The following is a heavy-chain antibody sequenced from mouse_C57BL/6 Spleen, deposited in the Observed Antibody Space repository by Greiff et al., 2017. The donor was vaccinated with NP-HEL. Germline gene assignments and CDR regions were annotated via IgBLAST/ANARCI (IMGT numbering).Heavy chain of an antibody. D-gene: IGHD4-1*01. CDR1: GFTFSDYG. J-gene: IGHJ4*01. Sequence: EVMLVESGGGLVQPGGSLKLSCAASGFTFSDYGMAWVRQAPRKGPEWVAFISNLAYSIYYADTVTGRFTISRENAKNTLYLEMSSLRSEDTAMYYCARAGTGTRAMDYWGQGTSVTVSS. CDR2: ISNLAYSI. CDR3: ARAGTGTRAMDY. V-gene: IGHV5-15*01.